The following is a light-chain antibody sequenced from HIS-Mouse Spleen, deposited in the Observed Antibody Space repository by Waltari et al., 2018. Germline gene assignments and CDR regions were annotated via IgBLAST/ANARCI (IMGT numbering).Light chain of an antibody. CDR3: QSADSSGTHVV. Sequence: SYELTQPPSVSVSPGQTARITCSGDALPKQYAYWYQQQPGQAPVLVIYKDSERPSGIPERFSGSSSGTTVTLTISGVQAEDEADYYCQSADSSGTHVVFGGGTKLTVL. J-gene: IGLJ2*01. CDR1: ALPKQY. CDR2: KDS. V-gene: IGLV3-25*03.